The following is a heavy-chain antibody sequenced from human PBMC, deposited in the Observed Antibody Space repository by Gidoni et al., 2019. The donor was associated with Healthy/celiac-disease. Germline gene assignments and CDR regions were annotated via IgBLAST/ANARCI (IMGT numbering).Heavy chain of an antibody. CDR3: ARIVRGIVGATGAIDY. D-gene: IGHD1-26*01. CDR1: GFSLSTSGMC. Sequence: QVTLRESGPALVKPTQTLTLTCTFSGFSLSTSGMCVSWIRQPPGKALEWLALIDWDDDKYYSTSLKTRLTISKDTSKNQVVLTMTNMDPVDTATYYCARIVRGIVGATGAIDYWGQGTLVTVSS. CDR2: IDWDDDK. V-gene: IGHV2-70*01. J-gene: IGHJ4*02.